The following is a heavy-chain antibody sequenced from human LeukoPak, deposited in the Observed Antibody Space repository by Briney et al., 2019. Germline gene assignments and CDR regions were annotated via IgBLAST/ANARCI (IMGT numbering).Heavy chain of an antibody. V-gene: IGHV1-3*01. Sequence: ASVKVSCKASGYTFTSYAMHWVRQAPGQRLEWMGWINAGNGNTKYSQKFQGRVTITRDTSASTAYMELSSLRSKDTAVYYCASPGYSSGWYRGFGDWGQGTLVTVSS. CDR3: ASPGYSSGWYRGFGD. D-gene: IGHD6-19*01. CDR1: GYTFTSYA. J-gene: IGHJ4*02. CDR2: INAGNGNT.